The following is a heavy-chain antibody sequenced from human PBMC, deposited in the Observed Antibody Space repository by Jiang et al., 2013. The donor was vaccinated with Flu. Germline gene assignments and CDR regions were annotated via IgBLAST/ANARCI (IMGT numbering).Heavy chain of an antibody. CDR3: ARHLYHGDYLQYFDD. Sequence: LLKPSETLSLTCTVSGGSIGSYYWSWIRQSPEKGLEWIGCIHYTGSTNYNPSLKNRVTISVDTSKNHFSLNLNSVTAADTAVYYCARHLYHGDYLQYFDDWGQGTLVTVSS. V-gene: IGHV4-59*01. CDR2: IHYTGST. D-gene: IGHD4-17*01. CDR1: GGSIGSYY. J-gene: IGHJ4*02.